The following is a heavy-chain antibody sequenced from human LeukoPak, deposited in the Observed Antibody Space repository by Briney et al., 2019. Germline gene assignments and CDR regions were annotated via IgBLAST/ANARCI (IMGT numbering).Heavy chain of an antibody. J-gene: IGHJ4*02. D-gene: IGHD2-15*01. CDR3: AKEDRSIVVVVAATTAWDY. CDR2: ISGSGDST. Sequence: GGSLRLSCVASGFTFSYYAMTWVRQAPGKGLEWVSDISGSGDSTNYADSVKGRFTISRDNSKNTLYLQMNSLRAEDTAVYYCAKEDRSIVVVVAATTAWDYWGQGTLVTVSS. V-gene: IGHV3-23*01. CDR1: GFTFSYYA.